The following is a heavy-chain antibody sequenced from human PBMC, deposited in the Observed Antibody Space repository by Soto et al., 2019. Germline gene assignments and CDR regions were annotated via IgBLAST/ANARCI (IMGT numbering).Heavy chain of an antibody. CDR2: ISYDGSNK. Sequence: QVQLVESGGGVVQPGRSLRLSCAASGFTFSSYAMHWVRQAPGKGLEWVAVISYDGSNKYYADSVKGRFTISRDNSKNTLYLQMNSLRAEDTAVYYCARATPGITGTTSALDYWGKGTLVTVSS. J-gene: IGHJ4*02. V-gene: IGHV3-30-3*01. D-gene: IGHD1-7*01. CDR1: GFTFSSYA. CDR3: ARATPGITGTTSALDY.